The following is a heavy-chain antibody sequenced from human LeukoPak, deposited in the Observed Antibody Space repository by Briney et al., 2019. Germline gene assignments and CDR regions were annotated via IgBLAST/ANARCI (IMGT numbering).Heavy chain of an antibody. D-gene: IGHD6-13*01. V-gene: IGHV3-11*01. CDR1: GFTFSDYY. CDR3: AKDRGAAGPNWFDP. CDR2: ISSSGSTI. Sequence: GGSLRLSCAASGFTFSDYYMSWIRQAPGKGLEWVSYISSSGSTIYYADSVKGRFTISRDNAKNSLYLQMNSLRAEDTAVYYCAKDRGAAGPNWFDPWGQGTLVTVSS. J-gene: IGHJ5*02.